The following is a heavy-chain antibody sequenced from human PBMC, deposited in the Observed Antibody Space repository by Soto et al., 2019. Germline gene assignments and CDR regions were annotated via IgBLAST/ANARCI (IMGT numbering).Heavy chain of an antibody. J-gene: IGHJ6*03. D-gene: IGHD2-2*01. V-gene: IGHV1-2*02. Sequence: ASVKVSCKASGYTFSDFYLHWVRQAPGHGLEWVGWINPTRGGTGYAQKLQGRVTVTGNPSISTAYMELSSLRSEDTAVYYCARGVRRSIVVVPAAEPYYYYYLDGWGKGTTVTVSS. CDR3: ARGVRRSIVVVPAAEPYYYYYLDG. CDR2: INPTRGGT. CDR1: GYTFSDFY.